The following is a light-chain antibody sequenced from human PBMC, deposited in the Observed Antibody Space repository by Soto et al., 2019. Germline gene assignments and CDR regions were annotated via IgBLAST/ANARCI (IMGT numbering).Light chain of an antibody. CDR2: GAS. CDR3: QQHNNWPPIT. V-gene: IGKV3-20*01. J-gene: IGKJ5*01. Sequence: EIVLTQSPGTLSLSPGERATLSCRASQSVGSSCLAWYQQKPGQAPRLLLYGASTRATDIPARFSGSGSGTDFTLTISRLQSEDFAVYYCQQHNNWPPITFGQGTRLEIK. CDR1: QSVGSSC.